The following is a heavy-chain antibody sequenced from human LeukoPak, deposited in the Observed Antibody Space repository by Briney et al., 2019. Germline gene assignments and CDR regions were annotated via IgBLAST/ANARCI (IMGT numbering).Heavy chain of an antibody. CDR2: IYYSGST. D-gene: IGHD6-19*01. CDR1: GGSISSYY. Sequence: SETPSLTCTVSGGSISSYYWSWLRQPPGKGLEWIGYIYYSGSTNYNPSLKSRVTISVDTSKNQFSLKLSSVTAADTAVYYCASSSGWQRGIDYWGQGTLVTVSS. J-gene: IGHJ4*02. CDR3: ASSSGWQRGIDY. V-gene: IGHV4-59*01.